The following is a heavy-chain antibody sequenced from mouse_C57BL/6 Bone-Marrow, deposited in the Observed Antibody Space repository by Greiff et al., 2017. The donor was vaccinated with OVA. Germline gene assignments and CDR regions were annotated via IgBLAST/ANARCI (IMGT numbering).Heavy chain of an antibody. J-gene: IGHJ2*01. V-gene: IGHV1-54*01. D-gene: IGHD2-1*01. CDR2: INPGGGGT. CDR1: GYAFTNYL. CDR3: GRKGNYHPYYFDY. Sequence: VQLVESGAELVRPGTSVKVSCKASGYAFTNYLIDWVKQRPGQGLEWIGVINPGGGGTNYNEKFKGKATLTADKSSSTAYMQLSSLTSEDSAVYFCGRKGNYHPYYFDYWGQGTTLTVSS.